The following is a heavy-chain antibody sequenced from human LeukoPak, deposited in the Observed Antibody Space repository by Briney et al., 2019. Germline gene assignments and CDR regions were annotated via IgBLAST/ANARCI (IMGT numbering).Heavy chain of an antibody. CDR3: TTFALGHYFDY. CDR1: GFTFSSYE. D-gene: IGHD7-27*01. V-gene: IGHV3-48*03. J-gene: IGHJ4*02. Sequence: PGGSLRLSCAASGFTFSSYEMNWVRQAPGKGLEWVSSISRSATTIYYADSVKGRFTISRDNAKNSLYLQMNSLKTEDTAVYYCTTFALGHYFDYWGQGTLVTVSS. CDR2: ISRSATTI.